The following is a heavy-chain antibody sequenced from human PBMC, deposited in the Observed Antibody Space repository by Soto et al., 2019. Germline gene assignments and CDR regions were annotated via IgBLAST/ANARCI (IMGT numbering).Heavy chain of an antibody. V-gene: IGHV5-51*03. D-gene: IGHD2-2*01. Sequence: EVQLVQSGAEVKKPGESLQISCKGSGYSFTSYWIGWVRQMPGKGLEWMGIIYPGDSDTRYSPSFQGQVTISADKSISTAYLQWSSLKASDTAMYYCARLPRYCSSTSCLTPFFDYWGQGTLVTVSS. J-gene: IGHJ4*02. CDR2: IYPGDSDT. CDR1: GYSFTSYW. CDR3: ARLPRYCSSTSCLTPFFDY.